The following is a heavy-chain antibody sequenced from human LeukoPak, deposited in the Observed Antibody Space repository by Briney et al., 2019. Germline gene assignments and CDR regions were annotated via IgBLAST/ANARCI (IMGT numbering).Heavy chain of an antibody. V-gene: IGHV4-4*07. J-gene: IGHJ4*02. Sequence: SETLSLTCTVSGGSISSYYWSWIRQPAGKGLEWIGRIYTSGSTNYNPSLKSRVTMSVDTSKNQFSLELSSVTGADTAVYYCARGKSLRFLEWLLFDYWGQGTLVTVSS. CDR2: IYTSGST. CDR3: ARGKSLRFLEWLLFDY. D-gene: IGHD3-3*01. CDR1: GGSISSYY.